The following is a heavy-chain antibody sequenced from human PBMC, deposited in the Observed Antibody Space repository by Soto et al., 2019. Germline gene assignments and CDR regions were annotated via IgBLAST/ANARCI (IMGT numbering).Heavy chain of an antibody. CDR1: GFTFSTYS. D-gene: IGHD2-2*02. V-gene: IGHV3-21*01. Sequence: GGSLRLSYVGSGFTFSTYSINWVRQAPGKGLEWVSSISSRSDIYYADSVKGRFTTSRDNAKNSVSLQMNSLRAEDTAVYYCAREYTAWPLAYGLDVWGQGTTVTVSS. CDR2: ISSRSDI. CDR3: AREYTAWPLAYGLDV. J-gene: IGHJ6*02.